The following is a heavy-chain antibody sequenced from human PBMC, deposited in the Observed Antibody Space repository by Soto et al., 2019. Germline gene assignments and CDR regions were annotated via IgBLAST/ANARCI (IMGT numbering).Heavy chain of an antibody. Sequence: QVQLVQSGAEVKKPGASVKVSCKASGNTFTSYDINWVRQATGHGLEWMGWINPNSGNIGYAQKVQGRVTMNRDTAIRTADMEVSRLRSDDTAVYYCARGRASGSYYLLDYWGQGTLVTVSS. J-gene: IGHJ4*02. CDR2: INPNSGNI. CDR3: ARGRASGSYYLLDY. CDR1: GNTFTSYD. D-gene: IGHD3-10*01. V-gene: IGHV1-8*01.